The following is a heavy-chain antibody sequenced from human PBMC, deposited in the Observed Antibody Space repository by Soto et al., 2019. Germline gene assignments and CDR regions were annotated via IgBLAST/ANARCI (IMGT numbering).Heavy chain of an antibody. CDR2: ISGSGGST. D-gene: IGHD2-15*01. CDR1: GFTFSSYT. J-gene: IGHJ6*02. CDR3: ATLAGRYSDMDV. V-gene: IGHV3-23*01. Sequence: PGGSLRLSCAASGFTFSSYTMSWVRQAPGKGLEWVSAISGSGGSTYYADAVKGRFTISRDNSKNTVYLQMNSLRAEDTAVYYCATLAGRYSDMDVWGQGTTVTV.